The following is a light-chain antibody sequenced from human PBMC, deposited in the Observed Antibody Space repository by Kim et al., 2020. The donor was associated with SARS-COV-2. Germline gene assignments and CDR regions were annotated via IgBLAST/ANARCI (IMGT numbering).Light chain of an antibody. J-gene: IGLJ3*02. V-gene: IGLV3-9*01. Sequence: SYELTQPLSVSVALGQTARIACGGTNVGSRHVHWYQQRPGQAPVLVIYRDSNRPSGIPERFSGSNSGNTATLTISRAQAGDEADYYCQVWDTSRGVFGGGTQLTVL. CDR2: RDS. CDR1: NVGSRH. CDR3: QVWDTSRGV.